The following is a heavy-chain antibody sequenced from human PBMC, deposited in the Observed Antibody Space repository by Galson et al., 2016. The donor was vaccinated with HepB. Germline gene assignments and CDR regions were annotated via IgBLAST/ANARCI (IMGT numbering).Heavy chain of an antibody. CDR3: AKDTYYYGSGTYPGDY. Sequence: SLRLSCAASGFTFSRSGMHWVRQAPGKGLEWVAVISYGGSNDYYADSVKGRFTISRDNSKNTLYLQMNSLRAEDTAVYYCAKDTYYYGSGTYPGDYWGQGTLVTVSS. V-gene: IGHV3-30*18. J-gene: IGHJ4*02. CDR1: GFTFSRSG. CDR2: ISYGGSND. D-gene: IGHD3-10*01.